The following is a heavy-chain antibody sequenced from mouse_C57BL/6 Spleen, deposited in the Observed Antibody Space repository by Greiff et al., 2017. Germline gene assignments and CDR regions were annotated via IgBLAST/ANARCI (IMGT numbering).Heavy chain of an antibody. D-gene: IGHD2-5*01. J-gene: IGHJ3*01. CDR3: ARSDSNLWFAH. Sequence: QVQLQQPGAELVMPGASVKLSCKASGYTFTSYWMHWVKQRPGQGLEWIGEIDPSDSYTNYNQKFKGKSTLTVDKSSSTAYMQLSSLTSEDSAVYYCARSDSNLWFAHWGQGTLVTVSA. V-gene: IGHV1-69*01. CDR1: GYTFTSYW. CDR2: IDPSDSYT.